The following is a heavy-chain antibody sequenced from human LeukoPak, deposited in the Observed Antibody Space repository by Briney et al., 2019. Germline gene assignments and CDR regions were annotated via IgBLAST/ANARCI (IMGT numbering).Heavy chain of an antibody. J-gene: IGHJ5*02. CDR1: GDSISSYY. Sequence: PSETLSLTRTVSGDSISSYYWSWIRQPPGKGLEWIGYIYDSGKTNYNASLISRVTISVDTSKNQFSLKLTSVTPADTAVYYCARGPKVYCSSTSCPPWFDPWGQGTLVTVSS. CDR3: ARGPKVYCSSTSCPPWFDP. CDR2: IYDSGKT. D-gene: IGHD2-2*01. V-gene: IGHV4-59*01.